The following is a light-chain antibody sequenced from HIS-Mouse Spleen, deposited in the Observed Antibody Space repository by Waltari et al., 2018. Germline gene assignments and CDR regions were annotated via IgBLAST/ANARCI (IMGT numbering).Light chain of an antibody. Sequence: QSALTQPASVSGSPGQSITISCTGTSRDFGSYNLVSWYQQNPGKAPKLMIYEGSKRPSGVSNRFSGSKSGNTASLTISGLQAEDEADYYCCSYAGSSTWVFGGGTKLTVL. CDR1: SRDFGSYNL. V-gene: IGLV2-23*01. CDR2: EGS. J-gene: IGLJ3*02. CDR3: CSYAGSSTWV.